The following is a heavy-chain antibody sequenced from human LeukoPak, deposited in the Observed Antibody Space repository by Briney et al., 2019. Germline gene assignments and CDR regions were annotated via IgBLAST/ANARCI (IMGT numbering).Heavy chain of an antibody. D-gene: IGHD4-17*01. CDR2: LNSDGSIT. CDR3: ARGGYGAYMG. CDR1: GFTFSTYW. V-gene: IGHV3-74*01. J-gene: IGHJ4*02. Sequence: HSGGSLRLSCAASGFTFSTYWMHWVRQAPGKGLVWVSGLNSDGSITGYVDSVKGRFTISGDNAKNTLYLQMNTLGAEDTAVYYCARGGYGAYMGWGQGNLVTVSS.